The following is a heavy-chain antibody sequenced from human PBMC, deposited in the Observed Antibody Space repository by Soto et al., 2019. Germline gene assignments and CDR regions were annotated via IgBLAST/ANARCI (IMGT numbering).Heavy chain of an antibody. CDR2: IYPGDSDT. J-gene: IGHJ6*02. CDR3: ARHQGYDSSGYYYAPTYYYGMDV. Sequence: GESLKISCKGSGYGFTSYWIGWVRQMPGKGLEWMGIIYPGDSDTRYSPSFQGQVTISADKSISTAYLQWSSLKASDTAMYYCARHQGYDSSGYYYAPTYYYGMDVWGQGTTVTVSS. CDR1: GYGFTSYW. D-gene: IGHD3-22*01. V-gene: IGHV5-51*01.